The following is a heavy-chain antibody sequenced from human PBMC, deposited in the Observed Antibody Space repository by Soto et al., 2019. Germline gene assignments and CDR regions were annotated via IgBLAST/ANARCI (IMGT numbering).Heavy chain of an antibody. J-gene: IGHJ4*02. CDR2: ISGSGGST. CDR1: GFTFSSYA. Sequence: GGPLRLSCAASGFTFSSYAMSWVRQAPGKGLEWVSAISGSGGSTYYADSVKGRFTISRDNSKNTLYLQMNSLRAEDTAVYYCAKDRIVVVVADNFDYWGQGTLVTVSS. V-gene: IGHV3-23*01. CDR3: AKDRIVVVVADNFDY. D-gene: IGHD2-15*01.